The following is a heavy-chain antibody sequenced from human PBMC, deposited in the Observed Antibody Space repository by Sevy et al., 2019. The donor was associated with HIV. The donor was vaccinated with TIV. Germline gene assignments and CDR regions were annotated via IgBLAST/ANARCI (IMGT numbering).Heavy chain of an antibody. D-gene: IGHD3-3*01. V-gene: IGHV3-48*01. J-gene: IGHJ6*02. CDR1: GFTFSSYS. Sequence: GGSLRLSCAASGFTFSSYSMNWVRQAPGKGLEWVSYISSSSSTIYYADSVKGRFTISRDNAKNSLYLQMNSLGAEDTAVYYCARDRSPYYDFWSGYYDGMDVWGQGTTVTVSS. CDR2: ISSSSSTI. CDR3: ARDRSPYYDFWSGYYDGMDV.